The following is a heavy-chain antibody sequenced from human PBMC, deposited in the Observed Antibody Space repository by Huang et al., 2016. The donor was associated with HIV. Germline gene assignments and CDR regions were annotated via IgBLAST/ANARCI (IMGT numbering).Heavy chain of an antibody. D-gene: IGHD3-22*01. CDR1: GFTFSGYA. V-gene: IGHV3-30-3*01. J-gene: IGHJ3*02. Sequence: QVQLVESGGGAAQPGRSLRLSCAASGFTFSGYAMHWVRQAAGKGLEWVAVISYDGSNKHYADSVKGRFTISRDNSKNTLYLQMNSLRAEDTAVYYCARDGLVSNYYYDSSGYYLGDAFDIWGQGTMVTVSS. CDR3: ARDGLVSNYYYDSSGYYLGDAFDI. CDR2: ISYDGSNK.